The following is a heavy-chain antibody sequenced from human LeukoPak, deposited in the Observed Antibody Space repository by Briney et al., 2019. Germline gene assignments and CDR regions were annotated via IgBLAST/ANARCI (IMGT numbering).Heavy chain of an antibody. CDR1: GDSISSGAYY. J-gene: IGHJ4*02. D-gene: IGHD3-3*01. CDR2: IYHSGTT. Sequence: SQTLSLTYTVSGDSISSGAYYWSWIRQPPGKGLEWIGYIYHSGTTYYDPSLKSRVTMSVDRSKNQFSLKLSSVTAADTAVYYCARNYETYFDYWGQGTLVTVSS. CDR3: ARNYETYFDY. V-gene: IGHV4-30-2*01.